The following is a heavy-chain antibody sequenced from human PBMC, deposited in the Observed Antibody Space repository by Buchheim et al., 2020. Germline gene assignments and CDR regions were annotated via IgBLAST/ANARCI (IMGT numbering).Heavy chain of an antibody. CDR2: ISSSSRTI. V-gene: IGHV3-48*02. CDR1: GFTFSSYN. J-gene: IGHJ4*02. D-gene: IGHD3-10*01. Sequence: EVQLVASGGALVQPGGSLRLSCAASGFTFSSYNMNWVRQAPGKGLEWVSYISSSSRTIYYADSVKGRFTISRDNAKNSLYLQMNSLRDEDTAVYYCARETMGRGVDRMFYFNYWGKGPL. CDR3: ARETMGRGVDRMFYFNY.